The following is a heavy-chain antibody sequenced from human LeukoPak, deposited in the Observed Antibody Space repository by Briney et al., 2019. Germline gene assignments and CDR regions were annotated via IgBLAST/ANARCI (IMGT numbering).Heavy chain of an antibody. V-gene: IGHV1-8*03. CDR3: ARSDHNSWNAFDI. CDR2: INPNNGNL. D-gene: IGHD1-26*01. CDR1: GYTFTSYG. Sequence: ASVKVSCKASGYTFTSYGISWVRQATGQGLEWMGWINPNNGNLGYAQKFQGRVTITRNTPISTAYMELSSLTSEDTAVYYCARSDHNSWNAFDIWGQGTMVTVSS. J-gene: IGHJ3*02.